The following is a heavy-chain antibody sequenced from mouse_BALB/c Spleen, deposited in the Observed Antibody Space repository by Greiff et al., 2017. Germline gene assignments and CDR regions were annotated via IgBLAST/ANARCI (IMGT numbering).Heavy chain of an antibody. Sequence: EVKLMESGGGLVQPGGSRKLSCAASGFTFSSFGMHWVRQAPEKGLEWVAYISSGSSTIYYADTVKGRFTISRDNPKNTLFLQMTSLRSEDTAMYYCARLWGSSYEGYAMDYWGQGTSVTVSS. CDR2: ISSGSSTI. J-gene: IGHJ4*01. CDR3: ARLWGSSYEGYAMDY. CDR1: GFTFSSFG. D-gene: IGHD1-1*01. V-gene: IGHV5-17*02.